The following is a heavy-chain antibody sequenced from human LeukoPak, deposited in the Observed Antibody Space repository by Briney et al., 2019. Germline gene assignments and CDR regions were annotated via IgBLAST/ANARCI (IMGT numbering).Heavy chain of an antibody. V-gene: IGHV4-59*12. D-gene: IGHD3-10*01. CDR3: ARDGYYGSGSYCWFDP. J-gene: IGHJ5*02. CDR1: GGSIGTYY. Sequence: SETLSLTCTVSGGSIGTYYWSWIRQSPGKGLEWLGNVYFTGSTNYNPSLKSRVTISVDTSKNQFSLKLSSVTAADTAVYYCARDGYYGSGSYCWFDPWGQGTLVTVSS. CDR2: VYFTGST.